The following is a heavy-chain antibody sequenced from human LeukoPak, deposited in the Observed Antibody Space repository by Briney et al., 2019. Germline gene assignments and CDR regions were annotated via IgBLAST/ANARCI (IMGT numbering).Heavy chain of an antibody. CDR2: ISGSGGST. V-gene: IGHV3-23*01. CDR3: ARVQFQWFDP. Sequence: GRSLRLSCAASGFTFSSYGMSWVRQAPGKGLEWVSAISGSGGSTYYADSVKGRFTISRDNSKNTLYLQMNSLRAEDTAVYYCARVQFQWFDPWGQGTLVTVSS. J-gene: IGHJ5*02. CDR1: GFTFSSYG. D-gene: IGHD6-19*01.